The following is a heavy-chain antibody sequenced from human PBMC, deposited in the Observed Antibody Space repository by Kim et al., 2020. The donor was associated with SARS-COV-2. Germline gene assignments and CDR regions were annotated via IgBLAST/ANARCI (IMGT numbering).Heavy chain of an antibody. D-gene: IGHD6-13*01. J-gene: IGHJ4*02. Sequence: YNPSLKSRVTISVDTSKNQFSLKLSSVTAADTAVYYCARHGSSSPYYFDYWGQGTLVTVSS. V-gene: IGHV4-39*01. CDR3: ARHGSSSPYYFDY.